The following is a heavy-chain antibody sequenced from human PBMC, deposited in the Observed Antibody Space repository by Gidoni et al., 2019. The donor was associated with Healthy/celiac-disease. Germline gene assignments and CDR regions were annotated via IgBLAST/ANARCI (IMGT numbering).Heavy chain of an antibody. CDR3: AKETSRYCTSGVCYTDH. J-gene: IGHJ5*02. Sequence: DVQLLESGGGLVQPGGSLRLSCTASGFTFSSYAMSWVRQAPGKGLEWVSTISGSGGATYYADSVKGRFTISRDNSENTLYLQMNSLRAEDTAVYYCAKETSRYCTSGVCYTDHWGQGTLVTVSS. D-gene: IGHD2-8*01. CDR2: ISGSGGAT. CDR1: GFTFSSYA. V-gene: IGHV3-23*01.